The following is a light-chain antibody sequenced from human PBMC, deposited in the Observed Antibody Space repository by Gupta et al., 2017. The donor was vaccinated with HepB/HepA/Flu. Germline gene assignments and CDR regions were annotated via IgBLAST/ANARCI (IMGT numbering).Light chain of an antibody. Sequence: QSVLTQPPSVSGAPGQWVTISLAGSSSNIGAGYDVHWYQQLPGTAPKLLISGNSNRPSGVPDRFSGSKSGTSASLAITGLQAEDEADYYCQSYDSSLIGVVFGGGTKLTVL. J-gene: IGLJ2*01. CDR3: QSYDSSLIGVV. CDR2: GNS. CDR1: SSNIGAGYD. V-gene: IGLV1-40*01.